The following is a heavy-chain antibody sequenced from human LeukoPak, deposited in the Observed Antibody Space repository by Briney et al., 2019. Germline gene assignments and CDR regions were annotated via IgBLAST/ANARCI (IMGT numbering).Heavy chain of an antibody. J-gene: IGHJ5*02. V-gene: IGHV3-53*01. D-gene: IGHD2-21*01. CDR3: ARDTPCDECP. Sequence: PGGSLSLSCAASGFTVSSNYMSWVRQAPGKGLEWVSVIYSGGSAYYADSVKGRFTISRDNSKNTLYLQMNSLRAEDTAVYYCARDTPCDECPWGQGTLVTVSS. CDR1: GFTVSSNY. CDR2: IYSGGSA.